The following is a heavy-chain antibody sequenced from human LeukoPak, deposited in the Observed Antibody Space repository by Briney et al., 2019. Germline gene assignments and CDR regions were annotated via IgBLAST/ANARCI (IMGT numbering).Heavy chain of an antibody. CDR1: GGSISSGGFS. V-gene: IGHV4-30-2*01. Sequence: SQTLSLTCAVSGGSISSGGFSWSWIRQPPGKGLDWIGYIYHSGTTYYNPSLKSRVTISVDRSKNQFSPKLSSVTAADTAVYYCASGYSGYETYWGQGTLVTVSS. D-gene: IGHD5-12*01. CDR2: IYHSGTT. J-gene: IGHJ4*02. CDR3: ASGYSGYETY.